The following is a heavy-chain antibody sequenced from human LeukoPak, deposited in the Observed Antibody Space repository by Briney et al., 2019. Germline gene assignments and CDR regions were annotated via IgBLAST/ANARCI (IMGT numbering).Heavy chain of an antibody. CDR3: ARDGPLGIQLWLFHFDY. CDR2: INTNTGNP. D-gene: IGHD5-18*01. Sequence: ASVKVSCKASGYTFTSYAMNWVRQAPGQGLEWMGWINTNTGNPTYAQGFTGRFVFSLDTSVSTAYLQISSLKAEDTAVYYCARDGPLGIQLWLFHFDYWGQGTWSPSPQ. V-gene: IGHV7-4-1*02. J-gene: IGHJ4*02. CDR1: GYTFTSYA.